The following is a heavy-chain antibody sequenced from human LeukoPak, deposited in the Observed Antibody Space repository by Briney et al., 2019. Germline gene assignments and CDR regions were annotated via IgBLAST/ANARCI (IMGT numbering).Heavy chain of an antibody. V-gene: IGHV3-30*04. D-gene: IGHD2-21*02. J-gene: IGHJ4*02. Sequence: PGGSLRLSCAASGFTFSSYAMHWVRQAPGKGLEWVAVISYDGSNKYYADSVKGRFTISRDNSKNTLYLQMNSLRAEDTAVYYCARDNRYTAYCGGDCCHDYWGQGTLVTVSS. CDR3: ARDNRYTAYCGGDCCHDY. CDR2: ISYDGSNK. CDR1: GFTFSSYA.